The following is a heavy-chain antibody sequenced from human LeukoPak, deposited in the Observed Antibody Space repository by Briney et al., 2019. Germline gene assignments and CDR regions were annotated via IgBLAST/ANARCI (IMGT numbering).Heavy chain of an antibody. CDR2: IIPISGTA. CDR3: AGAVYSSGWMGIDY. Sequence: EASVNVSCKASVGTFSSYAISCVRQAPGHRLEWMGGIIPISGTANYAQKFEGRVTITADESTSTAYMELSSLRSEDTVVYYCAGAVYSSGWMGIDYWGQGTLVTVSS. J-gene: IGHJ4*02. CDR1: VGTFSSYA. D-gene: IGHD6-19*01. V-gene: IGHV1-69*13.